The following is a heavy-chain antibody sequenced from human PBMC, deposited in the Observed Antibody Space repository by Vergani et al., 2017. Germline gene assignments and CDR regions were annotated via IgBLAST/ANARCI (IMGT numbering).Heavy chain of an antibody. Sequence: EVQLVESGGGLVKPGGSLRLSCAASGFTFSSYSMNWVRQAPGKGLEWVSSISSSSSYIYYADSVKGRFTISRDNAKNSLYLQMNSLRAEDTAVYYCARDMLTRENVAAAGYDYWGQGSLVTVYS. J-gene: IGHJ4*02. CDR1: GFTFSSYS. CDR2: ISSSSSYI. CDR3: ARDMLTRENVAAAGYDY. V-gene: IGHV3-21*01. D-gene: IGHD6-13*01.